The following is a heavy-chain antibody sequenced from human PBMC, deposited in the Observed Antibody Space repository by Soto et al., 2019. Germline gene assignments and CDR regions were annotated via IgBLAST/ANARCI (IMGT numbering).Heavy chain of an antibody. J-gene: IGHJ6*03. CDR2: IYYSGST. CDR1: GGSISSSSYY. D-gene: IGHD2-2*01. CDR3: VKYQMTYYYYYYMDV. V-gene: IGHV4-39*01. Sequence: PSETLSLTCTVSGGSISSSSYYWGWIRQPPGKGLEWIGSIYYSGSTYYNPSLKSRVTISVDTSKNQFSLKLSSVTAADTAVYYCVKYQMTYYYYYYMDVWGKGTTVTVSS.